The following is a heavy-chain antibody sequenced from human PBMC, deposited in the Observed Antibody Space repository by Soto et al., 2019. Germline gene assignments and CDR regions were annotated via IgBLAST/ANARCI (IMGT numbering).Heavy chain of an antibody. J-gene: IGHJ5*02. CDR1: GFTFSSYA. D-gene: IGHD6-6*01. V-gene: IGHV3-30-3*01. CDR3: ARDRGSSAAHLYNWFDP. Sequence: ESGGGVVQPGRSLRLSCAASGFTFSSYAMHWVRQAPGKGLEWVAVISYDGSNTYYADSVKGRFTISRDNSKNTLYLQMNSLRAEDTAVYYCARDRGSSAAHLYNWFDPWGQGTLVTVSS. CDR2: ISYDGSNT.